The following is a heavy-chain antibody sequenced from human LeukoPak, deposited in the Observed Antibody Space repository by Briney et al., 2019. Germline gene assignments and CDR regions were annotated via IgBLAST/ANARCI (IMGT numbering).Heavy chain of an antibody. V-gene: IGHV3-53*04. CDR2: IYSGGSK. Sequence: GGSLRLSCAASGFTFRSYAMSWVRQAPGKGLEWVSVIYSGGSKYYADSVKGRFTISRHNSKNTLYLQMNSLRAEDTAVYYCASTPFPCGGDCYSPAFDIWGQGTMVTVSS. CDR3: ASTPFPCGGDCYSPAFDI. CDR1: GFTFRSYA. D-gene: IGHD2-21*02. J-gene: IGHJ3*02.